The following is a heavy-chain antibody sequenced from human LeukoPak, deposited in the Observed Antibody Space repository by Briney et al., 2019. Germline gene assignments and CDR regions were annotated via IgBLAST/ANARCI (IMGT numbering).Heavy chain of an antibody. CDR2: INSGGSAV. V-gene: IGHV3-48*01. CDR1: GFTFSTYN. D-gene: IGHD3-16*01. J-gene: IGHJ5*01. CDR3: ARVGSRGDWFDY. Sequence: GGSLRLSCAASGFTFSTYNMLWVRQTPGKGLEWLFYINSGGSAVHYADSVKDRFTFSRDNAKNSLYLQMNSLRVEDTGIYYCARVGSRGDWFDYWGQGTRVTVSS.